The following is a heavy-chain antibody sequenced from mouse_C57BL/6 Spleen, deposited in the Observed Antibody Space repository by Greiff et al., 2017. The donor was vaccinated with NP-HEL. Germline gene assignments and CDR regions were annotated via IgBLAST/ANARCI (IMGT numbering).Heavy chain of an antibody. Sequence: EVQGVESGGGLVKPGGSLKLSCAASGFTFSSYAMSWVRQTPEKRLEWVATISDGGSYTYYPDNVKGRFTISRDNAKNNLYLQMSHLKSEDTAMYYCARDRDYYDYDKAWFAYWGQGTLVTVSA. CDR1: GFTFSSYA. D-gene: IGHD2-4*01. CDR3: ARDRDYYDYDKAWFAY. J-gene: IGHJ3*01. V-gene: IGHV5-4*01. CDR2: ISDGGSYT.